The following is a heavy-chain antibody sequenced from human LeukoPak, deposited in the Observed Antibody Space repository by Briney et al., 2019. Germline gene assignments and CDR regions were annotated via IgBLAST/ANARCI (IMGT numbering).Heavy chain of an antibody. CDR2: IWYDGTTT. V-gene: IGHV3-33*06. Sequence: PGRSLRLSCAASGFTFSSFGMHWVRQAPGRGLEWVATIWYDGTTTYYADSVKGRFTISRDDYKNTVYLQMNSLRAEDTATYYCAKDTLAYYFDYWGQGTLVTVSS. CDR1: GFTFSSFG. CDR3: AKDTLAYYFDY. J-gene: IGHJ4*02.